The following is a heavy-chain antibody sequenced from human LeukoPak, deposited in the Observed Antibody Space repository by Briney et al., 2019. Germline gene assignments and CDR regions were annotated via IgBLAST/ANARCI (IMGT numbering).Heavy chain of an antibody. CDR3: AKDVTAEAPPSWFDY. CDR1: GFTFSSYA. CDR2: ISGSGGSS. V-gene: IGHV3-23*01. D-gene: IGHD2-21*02. Sequence: PGGSLRLSCAASGFTFSSYAMSWVRQAPGKGLEWVSGISGSGGSSSHADSVKGRFTISRDNSKNTLYLQMNSLRAEDTAIYYCAKDVTAEAPPSWFDYWGQGTPVTVSS. J-gene: IGHJ4*02.